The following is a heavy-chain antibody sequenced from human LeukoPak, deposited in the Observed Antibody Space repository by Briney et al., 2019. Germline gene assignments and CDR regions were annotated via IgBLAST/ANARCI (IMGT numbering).Heavy chain of an antibody. D-gene: IGHD6-6*01. CDR2: ISAYNGNT. J-gene: IGHJ6*02. CDR3: ARVRAHGSSSPYYYYYYGMDV. Sequence: ASVKVSCKASGYTFTSYGISWVRQAPGQGLEWMGWISAYNGNTNYAQKLQGRVTITADKSTSTAYMELSSLRSEDTAVYYCARVRAHGSSSPYYYYYYGMDVWGQGTTVTVSS. CDR1: GYTFTSYG. V-gene: IGHV1-18*01.